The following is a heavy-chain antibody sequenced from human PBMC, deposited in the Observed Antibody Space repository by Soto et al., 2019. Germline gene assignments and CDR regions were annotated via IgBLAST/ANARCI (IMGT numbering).Heavy chain of an antibody. Sequence: GASVKVSCKASGYTFTGYYMHWVRQAPGQGLGWMGWINPNSGGTNYAQKFQGRVTMTRDTSISTAYMELSRLRSDDTAVYYCARVHLPIFGVVQGGWFDPWGQGTLVTVSS. CDR2: INPNSGGT. CDR3: ARVHLPIFGVVQGGWFDP. CDR1: GYTFTGYY. J-gene: IGHJ5*02. D-gene: IGHD3-3*01. V-gene: IGHV1-2*02.